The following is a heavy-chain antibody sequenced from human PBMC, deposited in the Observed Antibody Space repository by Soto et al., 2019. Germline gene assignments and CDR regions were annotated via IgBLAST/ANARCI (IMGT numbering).Heavy chain of an antibody. V-gene: IGHV3-21*01. J-gene: IGHJ5*02. CDR2: ISSSSSYI. Sequence: GGCLRRSCAASGCTFSSYSMNWVRQAPGKGLEWVSSISSSSSYIYYADSVKGRFTISRDNAKNSLYLQMNSLRAEDTAVYYCARDRHYDFWSGYTNWFDPWGQGTLVTVSS. CDR3: ARDRHYDFWSGYTNWFDP. D-gene: IGHD3-3*01. CDR1: GCTFSSYS.